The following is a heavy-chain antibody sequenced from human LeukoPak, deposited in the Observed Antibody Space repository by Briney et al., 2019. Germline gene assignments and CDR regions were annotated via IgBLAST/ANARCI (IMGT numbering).Heavy chain of an antibody. J-gene: IGHJ4*02. Sequence: ASVKVSCKASGYTFTSYGISWVRQAPGQGLEWVGWISPYNGDTDYAQKFQGRVTLTTDKSTTTGNMELTSLRSDDTAVYYCAIGYVSGGYHHRVFYSWGQGTLVTVSS. CDR1: GYTFTSYG. D-gene: IGHD3-22*01. V-gene: IGHV1-18*01. CDR2: ISPYNGDT. CDR3: AIGYVSGGYHHRVFYS.